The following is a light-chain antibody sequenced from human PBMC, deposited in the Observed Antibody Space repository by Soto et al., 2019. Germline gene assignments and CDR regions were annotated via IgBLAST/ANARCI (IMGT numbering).Light chain of an antibody. Sequence: QSVLTQPPSVSGTPGQRVTISCSGSSSNIGTNVVNWYQQFPGTAPKLLIFNNNNRPSGVPDRFSGSKSGSSASLAISGLLSEDEADYYCATWDDSLDVHVFGTGTKVTVL. CDR2: NNN. CDR3: ATWDDSLDVHV. J-gene: IGLJ1*01. CDR1: SSNIGTNV. V-gene: IGLV1-44*01.